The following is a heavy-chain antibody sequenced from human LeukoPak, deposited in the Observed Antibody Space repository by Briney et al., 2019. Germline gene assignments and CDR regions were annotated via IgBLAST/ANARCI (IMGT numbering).Heavy chain of an antibody. J-gene: IGHJ6*03. Sequence: GGSLRLSCAGSGFTFSRYNMNWFRQAPGKGLERVSSISSRSSYIFYADSVKGRFTISRDDAKNSLYLQMNSLGAEDTAVYYCARDAQWLVPEGYYYYMDVWGKGTTVTVSS. V-gene: IGHV3-21*01. CDR3: ARDAQWLVPEGYYYYMDV. CDR1: GFTFSRYN. D-gene: IGHD6-19*01. CDR2: ISSRSSYI.